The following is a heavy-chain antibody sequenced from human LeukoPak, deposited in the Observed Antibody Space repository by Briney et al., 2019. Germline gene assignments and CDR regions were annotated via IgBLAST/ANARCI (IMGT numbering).Heavy chain of an antibody. D-gene: IGHD1-26*01. J-gene: IGHJ4*02. CDR1: GFTFSEYY. V-gene: IGHV3-11*01. CDR3: ARGEHNSHSHFDY. Sequence: GGTLRLSCAASGFTFSEYYMSWIRQAPGKGLEWVSNIRSSGSTIYYADSVKGRFTISRDNAKNSLYLQMNSLRAEDTAVYYCARGEHNSHSHFDYWGQGTLVTVSS. CDR2: IRSSGSTI.